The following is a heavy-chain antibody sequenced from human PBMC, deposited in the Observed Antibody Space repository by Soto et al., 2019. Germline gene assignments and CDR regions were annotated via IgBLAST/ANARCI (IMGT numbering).Heavy chain of an antibody. D-gene: IGHD3-3*01. V-gene: IGHV1-8*01. CDR1: GYTFTSYD. CDR3: ARIPYDFWSGYYPNWFDP. Sequence: ASVKVSCKASGYTFTSYDINWVRQATGQGLEWMGWMNPNSGNTGYAQKFQGRVTMTRNTSISTAYMELSSLRSEDTAVYYCARIPYDFWSGYYPNWFDPWGQGTLVTVSS. CDR2: MNPNSGNT. J-gene: IGHJ5*02.